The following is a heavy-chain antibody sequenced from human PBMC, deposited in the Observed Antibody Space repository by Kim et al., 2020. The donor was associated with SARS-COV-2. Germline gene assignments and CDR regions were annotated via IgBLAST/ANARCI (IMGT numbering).Heavy chain of an antibody. CDR2: ITGGGPNT. CDR1: GFTFSSYA. J-gene: IGHJ6*01. D-gene: IGHD3-22*01. V-gene: IGHV3-23*01. Sequence: GGSLRLSCVASGFTFSSYAMNWVRQTPGKGLEWVSGITGGGPNTYYADSVKGRFTMSRDNSQHTVYLQMNSLRAEDTAVYYCAKEYYESSRTFYHGMDV. CDR3: AKEYYESSRTFYHGMDV.